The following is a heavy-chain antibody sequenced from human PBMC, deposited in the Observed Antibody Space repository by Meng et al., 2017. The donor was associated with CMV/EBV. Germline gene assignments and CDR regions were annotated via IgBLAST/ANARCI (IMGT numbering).Heavy chain of an antibody. CDR1: GGSISSYY. D-gene: IGHD3-3*01. Sequence: GSLRLSCTVSGGSISSYYWSWIRQPPGKGLEWIGYIYYSGSTNYNPSLKSRVTISVDTSKNQFSLKLSSVTAADTAVYYSARGNSHDFWSGYRYYYGMDVWGQGTTVTVSS. CDR2: IYYSGST. CDR3: ARGNSHDFWSGYRYYYGMDV. V-gene: IGHV4-59*01. J-gene: IGHJ6*02.